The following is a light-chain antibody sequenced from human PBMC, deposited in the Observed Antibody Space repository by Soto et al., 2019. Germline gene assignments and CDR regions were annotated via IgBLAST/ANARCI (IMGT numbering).Light chain of an antibody. CDR3: QQYHRYSWT. V-gene: IGKV1-5*01. Sequence: DIQMTQSPSSLSASIGDRVTLTCRASQSISSSLAWYQQKPGKAPKLLIYDASSLESGVPSRFSGSGSGTEFTLSINSLQPQDFATYYCQQYHRYSWTFGQGTKV. CDR1: QSISSS. CDR2: DAS. J-gene: IGKJ1*01.